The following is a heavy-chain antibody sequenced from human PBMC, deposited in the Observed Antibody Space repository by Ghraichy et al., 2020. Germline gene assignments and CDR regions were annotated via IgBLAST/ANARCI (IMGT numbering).Heavy chain of an antibody. J-gene: IGHJ4*02. CDR3: AKDFRGTTDRHGYFEN. Sequence: GGSLRLSCSTSGFIFEDFAIHWVRQVPGKGLEWVSGITWDSVRIVYATSVQGRFTISRDNANKSVHLQMSRLGPDDTAVYFCAKDFRGTTDRHGYFENWGQGVFVTVSP. V-gene: IGHV3-9*01. CDR1: GFIFEDFA. D-gene: IGHD3-10*01. CDR2: ITWDSVRI.